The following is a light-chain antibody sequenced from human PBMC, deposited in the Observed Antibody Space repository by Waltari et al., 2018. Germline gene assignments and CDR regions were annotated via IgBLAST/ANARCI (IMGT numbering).Light chain of an antibody. V-gene: IGLV2-8*01. CDR1: STDIGDYNN. CDR3: SSYAGTNNFVV. CDR2: DVS. J-gene: IGLJ2*01. Sequence: QSALTQPPSASGSPGQSVTISCTGTSTDIGDYNNVSWYQQHPGNAPKLLIYDVSKRPSGVPDRFSGSKSGNTASLTVSGLQAEDEAAYFCSSYAGTNNFVVFGGGTKLTVL.